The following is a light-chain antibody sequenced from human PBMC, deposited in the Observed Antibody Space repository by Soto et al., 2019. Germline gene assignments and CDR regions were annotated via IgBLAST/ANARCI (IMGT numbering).Light chain of an antibody. Sequence: QSVLTQPPSASPTPGQRVTSSCSGGSSDIGSSTVNWYQQLPGSAPKLLIYDNTHRPSGVPDRFSGSTSGTSASLAISGLQSEDEADYYCATWDDSLGGLFGGGTKLTVL. J-gene: IGLJ2*01. V-gene: IGLV1-44*01. CDR3: ATWDDSLGGL. CDR1: SSDIGSST. CDR2: DNT.